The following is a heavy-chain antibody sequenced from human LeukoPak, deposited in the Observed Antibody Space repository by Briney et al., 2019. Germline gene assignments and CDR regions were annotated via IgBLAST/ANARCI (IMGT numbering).Heavy chain of an antibody. CDR1: GFTFSSYA. CDR3: AKVPRYCSGGSCYAGYFEY. J-gene: IGHJ4*02. CDR2: ISGSAGHT. Sequence: PGGSLRLSCAVSGFTFSSYAMSWVRQAPGKGLDWVSAISGSAGHTYYADSVKGRFTISRDNSKNTLYLQMNSLRAEDTAVYYCAKVPRYCSGGSCYAGYFEYWGQGTLVTVPS. V-gene: IGHV3-23*01. D-gene: IGHD2-15*01.